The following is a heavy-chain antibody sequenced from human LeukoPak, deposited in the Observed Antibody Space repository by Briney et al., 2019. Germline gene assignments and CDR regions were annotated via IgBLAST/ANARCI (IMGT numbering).Heavy chain of an antibody. CDR1: GGTFSSYA. D-gene: IGHD3-22*01. Sequence: GASVKVSCKASGGTFSSYAISWVRQAPGQGLEWMGWISAYNGNTNYAQKLQGRVTMTTDTSTSTAYMELRSLRSDDTAVYYCARVDRSIDYYDSSGYYHTFGYWGQGTLVTVSS. J-gene: IGHJ4*02. CDR3: ARVDRSIDYYDSSGYYHTFGY. V-gene: IGHV1-18*01. CDR2: ISAYNGNT.